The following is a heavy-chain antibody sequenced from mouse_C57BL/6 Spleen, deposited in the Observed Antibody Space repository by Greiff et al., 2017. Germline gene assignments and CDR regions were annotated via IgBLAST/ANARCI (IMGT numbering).Heavy chain of an antibody. CDR3: ASQGGYDGVFAY. Sequence: VKVVESGPGLVAPSQSLSITCTVSGFSLTSYGVDWVRQSPGKGLEWLGVIWGVGSTNYNSALKSRLSISKDNSKSQVFLKMNSLQTDDTAMYYCASQGGYDGVFAYWGQGTLVTVSA. D-gene: IGHD2-2*01. J-gene: IGHJ3*01. CDR2: IWGVGST. V-gene: IGHV2-6*01. CDR1: GFSLTSYG.